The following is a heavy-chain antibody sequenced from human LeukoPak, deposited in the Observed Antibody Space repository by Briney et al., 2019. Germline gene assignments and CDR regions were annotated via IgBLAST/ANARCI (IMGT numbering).Heavy chain of an antibody. D-gene: IGHD1-26*01. CDR1: GGTFSSYA. CDR3: ASSSGSYYSY. V-gene: IGHV1-69*13. Sequence: ASVKVSCKASGGTFSSYAISWVRQAPGQGLEWMGGIIPIFGTANYAQKFQGRVTITADESTSTAYMQLRSLRSEDTPEYCCASSSGSYYSYWGQGTLVTVSS. J-gene: IGHJ4*02. CDR2: IIPIFGTA.